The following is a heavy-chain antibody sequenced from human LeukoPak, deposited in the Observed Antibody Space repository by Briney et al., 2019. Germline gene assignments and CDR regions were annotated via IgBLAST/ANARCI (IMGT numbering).Heavy chain of an antibody. V-gene: IGHV3-9*01. CDR2: LGWNSGDI. J-gene: IGHJ3*02. CDR3: AKDDTFDI. Sequence: PGGSLRLSCVASGFSFGDFAMHWVRQAPGKGLEWVSGLGWNSGDIRYADSVKGRFTISRDNAKNFLYLQMDSLRAEDTALYYCAKDDTFDIWGQGTMVTVSS. CDR1: GFSFGDFA.